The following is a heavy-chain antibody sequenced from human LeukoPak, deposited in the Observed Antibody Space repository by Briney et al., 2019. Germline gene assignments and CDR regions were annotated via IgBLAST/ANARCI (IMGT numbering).Heavy chain of an antibody. CDR2: ISAYDGNT. CDR1: GYSFTSYG. Sequence: ASVKVSCKTSGYSFTSYGISWVRQAPGQGLEWMGWISAYDGNTNYAQKVQGRVTMTTDTSTSTAYMELRSLRSDDTAVYYCARDRWYSRNWNDAVDIWGQGTMVTVSS. D-gene: IGHD6-13*01. V-gene: IGHV1-18*01. CDR3: ARDRWYSRNWNDAVDI. J-gene: IGHJ3*02.